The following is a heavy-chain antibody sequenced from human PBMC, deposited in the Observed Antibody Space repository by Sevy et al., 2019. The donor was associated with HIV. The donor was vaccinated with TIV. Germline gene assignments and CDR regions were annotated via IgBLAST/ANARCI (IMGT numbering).Heavy chain of an antibody. CDR1: GFTVSSNY. Sequence: GGSLRLSCAASGFTVSSNYMSWVRQAPGKGLEWVSVIYSGGSTYYADSVNGRFTISGDNSKNKRYLQMNSLRAEDTAVYDCAREIYDYVWGSFRYTGNWFDPWGQGTLVTVSS. J-gene: IGHJ5*02. CDR3: AREIYDYVWGSFRYTGNWFDP. D-gene: IGHD3-16*02. CDR2: IYSGGST. V-gene: IGHV3-66*02.